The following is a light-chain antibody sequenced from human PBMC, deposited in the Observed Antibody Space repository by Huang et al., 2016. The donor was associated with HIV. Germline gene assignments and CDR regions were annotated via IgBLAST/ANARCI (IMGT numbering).Light chain of an antibody. CDR3: QQYNNWPRT. Sequence: EIVMTQSPATLSVSPGERATLACRASQSVSSNLAWYQQKPGQAPRLLIDGASTRATGIPARFSGSGSGTEFTLTISSLQSEDCAVYYCQQYNNWPRTFGQGTKVEIK. CDR1: QSVSSN. J-gene: IGKJ1*01. CDR2: GAS. V-gene: IGKV3-15*01.